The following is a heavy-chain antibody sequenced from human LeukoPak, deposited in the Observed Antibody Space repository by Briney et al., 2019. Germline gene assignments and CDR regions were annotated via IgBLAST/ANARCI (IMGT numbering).Heavy chain of an antibody. CDR2: MNPNSGNT. CDR1: GGTFSSYG. V-gene: IGHV1-8*02. CDR3: ARVWRYSSGWYTDY. J-gene: IGHJ4*02. Sequence: ASVKVSCKASGGTFSSYGISWVRQATGQGLEWMGWMNPNSGNTGYAQKLQGRVTMTRNTSISTAYMELSSLRSEDTAVYYCARVWRYSSGWYTDYWGQGTLVTVSS. D-gene: IGHD6-19*01.